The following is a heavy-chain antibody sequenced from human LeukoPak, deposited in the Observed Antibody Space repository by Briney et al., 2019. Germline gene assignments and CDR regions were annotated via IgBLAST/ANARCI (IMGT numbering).Heavy chain of an antibody. CDR2: IYSGGST. D-gene: IGHD5-18*01. Sequence: GGSLRLSCAASGFTVSSNYMSWVRQAPGKGLEWVSVIYSGGSTYYADSVKGRFTISRDNSKNTLYLQMNSLRAEDTAVYYCARASASYGCDYWGQGTLVTVSS. CDR1: GFTVSSNY. CDR3: ARASASYGCDY. V-gene: IGHV3-53*01. J-gene: IGHJ4*02.